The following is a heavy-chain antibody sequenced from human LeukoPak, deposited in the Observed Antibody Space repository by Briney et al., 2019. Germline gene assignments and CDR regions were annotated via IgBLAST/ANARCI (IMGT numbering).Heavy chain of an antibody. Sequence: ASVKVSCKASGNTFTSYTFTTYVLHWARHAPGQRLEWMGWINAGNGDTKYSQKFQGRVTITRDTSASTAYMELSGLRSDDTDVYYCASYTTGGAGDHWGQGALLTVSS. D-gene: IGHD2-8*02. CDR3: ASYTTGGAGDH. J-gene: IGHJ4*02. V-gene: IGHV1-3*01. CDR1: GNTFTSYTFTTYV. CDR2: INAGNGDT.